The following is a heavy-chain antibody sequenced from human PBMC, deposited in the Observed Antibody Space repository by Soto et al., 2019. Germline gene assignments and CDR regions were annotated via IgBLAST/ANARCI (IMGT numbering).Heavy chain of an antibody. CDR2: ISYTGST. J-gene: IGHJ2*01. CDR3: ASLVEMAAIARYFDL. V-gene: IGHV4-31*03. D-gene: IGHD2-21*02. Sequence: QVQLQESGPGLVKPSQTLFLICTVSGGAISSGGHFLSWIRRFPGNDLAWIGFISYTGSTYYNPSLPSRVTMSADSSKNQFFLWLRSVTAADTAIYYCASLVEMAAIARYFDLWGRGTLVTVS. CDR1: GGAISSGGHF.